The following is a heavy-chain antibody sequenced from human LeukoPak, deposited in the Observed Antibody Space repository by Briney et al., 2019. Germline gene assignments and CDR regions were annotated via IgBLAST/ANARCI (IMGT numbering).Heavy chain of an antibody. J-gene: IGHJ4*02. D-gene: IGHD5-12*01. Sequence: SETLSLTCTVSGGSISSYYWSWIRQPPGKGLEWIGYIYYSGSTNYNPSLKSRVTMSVDTSKNQFSLKLSSVTAADTAVYYCARASNGYETPDDYWGQGTLVTVSS. CDR2: IYYSGST. CDR1: GGSISSYY. CDR3: ARASNGYETPDDY. V-gene: IGHV4-59*01.